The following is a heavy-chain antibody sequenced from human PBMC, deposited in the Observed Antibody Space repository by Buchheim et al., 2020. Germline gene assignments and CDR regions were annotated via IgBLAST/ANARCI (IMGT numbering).Heavy chain of an antibody. CDR1: GITFGSYA. CDR2: ISYDESNK. V-gene: IGHV3-30*18. CDR3: AKDRGSGSYYPYGLDF. Sequence: QVQLVESGGGVVQPGRSLRLSCAASGITFGSYAMHWVRQAPGKGLQWVAAISYDESNKYYGNSVKGRFTISRDNSKNTLYLQMNSLKAEDTAVYYCAKDRGSGSYYPYGLDFWGQGTT. J-gene: IGHJ6*02. D-gene: IGHD3-10*01.